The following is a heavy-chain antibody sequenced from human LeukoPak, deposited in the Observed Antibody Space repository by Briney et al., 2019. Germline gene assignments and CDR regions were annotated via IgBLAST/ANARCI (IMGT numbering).Heavy chain of an antibody. J-gene: IGHJ4*02. CDR2: IYYSGST. CDR1: GGSISSYY. V-gene: IGHV4-59*01. D-gene: IGHD3-10*01. CDR3: ARSSVGSGLTFDY. Sequence: SETLSLTCTVSGGSISSYYWSWIRQPPGKGLEWIGYIYYSGSTNYDPSLKSRVTISVDTSKNQFSLKLSSVTAADTAVYYCARSSVGSGLTFDYWGQGTLVTVSS.